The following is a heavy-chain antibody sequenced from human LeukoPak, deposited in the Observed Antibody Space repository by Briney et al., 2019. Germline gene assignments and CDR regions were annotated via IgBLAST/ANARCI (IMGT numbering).Heavy chain of an antibody. V-gene: IGHV4-59*01. D-gene: IGHD5-18*01. CDR3: ARGSGYSYGYDAFDI. J-gene: IGHJ3*02. Sequence: PSETLSLTCTVSGGSISSYYWSWIRQPPGKGLEWIGYIYYSGSTNYNPSLKSRVTISVDTSKNQFSLKLSSVTAADTAVYYCARGSGYSYGYDAFDIWGQGTMVTVSS. CDR1: GGSISSYY. CDR2: IYYSGST.